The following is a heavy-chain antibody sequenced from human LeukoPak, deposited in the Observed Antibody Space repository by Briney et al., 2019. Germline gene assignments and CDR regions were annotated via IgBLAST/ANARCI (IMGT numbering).Heavy chain of an antibody. D-gene: IGHD6-13*01. CDR1: GFTVSSNY. Sequence: GGSLRLSCAASGFTVSSNYMSWVRQAPGKGLEWVANIKQDGSEKYYVDSVKGRFTISRDNAKNSLYLQMNSLRAEDTAVYYCARGLTPIAAAGTGDYWGQGTLVTVSS. CDR3: ARGLTPIAAAGTGDY. V-gene: IGHV3-7*01. J-gene: IGHJ4*02. CDR2: IKQDGSEK.